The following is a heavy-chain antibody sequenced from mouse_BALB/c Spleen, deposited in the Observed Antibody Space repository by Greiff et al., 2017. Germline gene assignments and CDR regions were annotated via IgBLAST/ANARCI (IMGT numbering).Heavy chain of an antibody. Sequence: EVQLVESGGGLVKPGGSLKLSCAASGFTFSDYYMYWVRQTPEKRLEWVATISDGGSYTYYPDSVKGRFTISRDNAKNNLYLQMSSLKSEDTAMYYCARAYDYDGYYAMDYWGQGTSVTVSS. V-gene: IGHV5-4*02. D-gene: IGHD2-4*01. CDR2: ISDGGSYT. CDR3: ARAYDYDGYYAMDY. CDR1: GFTFSDYY. J-gene: IGHJ4*01.